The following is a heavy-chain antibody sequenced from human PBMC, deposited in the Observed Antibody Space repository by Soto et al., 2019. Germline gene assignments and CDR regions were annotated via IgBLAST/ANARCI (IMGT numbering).Heavy chain of an antibody. CDR2: IYSGGAT. CDR1: GFTVSNNY. V-gene: IGHV3-66*01. J-gene: IGHJ4*02. CDR3: ARDGTYNWV. Sequence: VQLVESGGGLVQPGGSLRLSCAASGFTVSNNYMSWVRQAPGKGLEWVSLIYSGGATYYADSVKGRFTISIDNSKSTLYLQMNSLRAEDTAVYYCARDGTYNWVGGQGILVTVSS. D-gene: IGHD1-1*01.